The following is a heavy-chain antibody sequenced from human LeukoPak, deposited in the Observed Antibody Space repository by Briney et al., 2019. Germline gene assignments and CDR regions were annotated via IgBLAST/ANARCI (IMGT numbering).Heavy chain of an antibody. V-gene: IGHV3-23*05. Sequence: GGSLRLSCAASGFTFRNYAVSWVRQAPGKGLEWVSTIYSGGTTFYTDSVRGRFTISRDNSKNTLYLQMNSLRAEDAAIYYCARVLYYYASVSYNYYMDVWGKGTTVTISS. CDR2: IYSGGTT. D-gene: IGHD3-10*01. CDR1: GFTFRNYA. CDR3: ARVLYYYASVSYNYYMDV. J-gene: IGHJ6*03.